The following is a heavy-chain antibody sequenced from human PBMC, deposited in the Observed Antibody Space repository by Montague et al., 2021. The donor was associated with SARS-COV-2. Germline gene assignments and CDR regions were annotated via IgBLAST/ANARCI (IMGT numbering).Heavy chain of an antibody. J-gene: IGHJ6*02. D-gene: IGHD1-14*01. Sequence: SETLSLTCAVSGGSIRNYYWSWIRQPPGKGLEWIGEINHSGSTNYNSSLKSRVTVSVDTSENQFSLNLSSVTAADTAVYYCARAPPLYIAPSGAMDVWGQGTTVTVSS. CDR1: GGSIRNYY. CDR2: INHSGST. V-gene: IGHV4-34*01. CDR3: ARAPPLYIAPSGAMDV.